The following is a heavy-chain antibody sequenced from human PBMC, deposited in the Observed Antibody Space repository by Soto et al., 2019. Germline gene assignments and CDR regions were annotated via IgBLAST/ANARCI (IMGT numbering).Heavy chain of an antibody. CDR2: IYPGDSDT. Sequence: ESLKISCPCSGYAFTSYWIAWVRQMPGKGLEWMGIIYPGDSDTRYSPSFQGQVTISADKSITTAYLQWSSLKDSDTAMYYCARGYCTTTICDPWFDPWGQGTLVTVSS. CDR1: GYAFTSYW. V-gene: IGHV5-51*01. J-gene: IGHJ5*02. CDR3: ARGYCTTTICDPWFDP. D-gene: IGHD2-2*01.